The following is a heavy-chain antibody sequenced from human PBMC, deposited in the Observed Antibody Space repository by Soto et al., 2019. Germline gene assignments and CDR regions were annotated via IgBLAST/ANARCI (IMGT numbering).Heavy chain of an antibody. J-gene: IGHJ4*02. Sequence: SETLSLTXTVSGGSVSSGSYYWSWIRQPPGKGLEWIGYIYYSGSTNYNPSLKSRVTISVDTSKNQFSLKLSSVTAADTAVYYCARATRKLTYYYDSSGYYYGYWGQGTLVTVSS. CDR2: IYYSGST. CDR3: ARATRKLTYYYDSSGYYYGY. V-gene: IGHV4-61*01. CDR1: GGSVSSGSYY. D-gene: IGHD3-22*01.